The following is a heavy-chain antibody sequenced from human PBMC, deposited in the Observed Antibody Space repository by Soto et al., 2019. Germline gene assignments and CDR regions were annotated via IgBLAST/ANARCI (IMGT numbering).Heavy chain of an antibody. Sequence: LSPTCTVPDGSIRTSGYYWSSIRQHPGKGLEWIGYIYYSGSTYYNPSLKSRVTISVDTSKNQFSLKLSSVTAADTAVYYCARDAGRDGYNSFSLFDYWGQGTLVTVSS. D-gene: IGHD1-1*01. J-gene: IGHJ4*02. CDR2: IYYSGST. V-gene: IGHV4-31*03. CDR3: ARDAGRDGYNSFSLFDY. CDR1: DGSIRTSGYY.